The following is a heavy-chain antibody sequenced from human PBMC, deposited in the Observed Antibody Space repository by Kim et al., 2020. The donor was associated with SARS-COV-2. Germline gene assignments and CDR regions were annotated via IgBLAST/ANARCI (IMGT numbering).Heavy chain of an antibody. CDR1: GYTLTELS. CDR3: ATDVAPYGDFDY. V-gene: IGHV1-24*01. CDR2: FDPEDGET. D-gene: IGHD4-17*01. Sequence: ASVKVSCKVSGYTLTELSMHWVRQAPGKGLEWMGGFDPEDGETIYAQKFQGRVTMTEDTSTDTAYMELSSLRSEDTAVYYCATDVAPYGDFDYWGQGTLVNVSS. J-gene: IGHJ4*02.